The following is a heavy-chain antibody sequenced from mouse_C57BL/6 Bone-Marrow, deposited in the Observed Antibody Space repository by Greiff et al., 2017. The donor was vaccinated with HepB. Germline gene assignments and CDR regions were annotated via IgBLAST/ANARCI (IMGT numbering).Heavy chain of an antibody. CDR2: IDPSDSYT. CDR1: GYTFTSYW. CDR3: ARRLGERGYFDY. V-gene: IGHV1-59*01. J-gene: IGHJ2*01. Sequence: QVQLQQPGAELVRPGTSVKLSCKASGYTFTSYWMLWVKQRPGQGLEWIGVIDPSDSYTNYNQKFKGKATLTVDTSSSTAYMQLSSLTSEDSAVYYCARRLGERGYFDYWGQGTTLTVSS. D-gene: IGHD4-1*01.